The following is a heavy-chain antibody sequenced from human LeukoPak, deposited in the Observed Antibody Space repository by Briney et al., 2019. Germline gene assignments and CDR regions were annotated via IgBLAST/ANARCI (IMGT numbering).Heavy chain of an antibody. J-gene: IGHJ4*02. CDR2: ISPGGGPT. D-gene: IGHD3-10*01. CDR1: GFPFSIYG. CDR3: ARDRGYYGSGSLD. V-gene: IGHV3-23*01. Sequence: AGGSLRLSCAGSGFPFSIYGMNWVRQAPGKGLEWVSGISPGGGPTYYADSVKGRFTISRDNSKNTLYLQMNSLRAEDTAVYYCARDRGYYGSGSLDWGQGTLVTVSS.